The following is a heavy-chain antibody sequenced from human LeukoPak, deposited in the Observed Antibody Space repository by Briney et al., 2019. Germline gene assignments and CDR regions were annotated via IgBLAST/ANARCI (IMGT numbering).Heavy chain of an antibody. CDR3: ARQADCSSTSCYIFDY. V-gene: IGHV4-34*01. D-gene: IGHD2-2*02. CDR2: INHSGST. Sequence: SETLSPTCAVYGGSFSGYYWSWIRQPPGKGLEWIGEINHSGSTNYNPSLKSRVTISVDTSKNQFSLKLSSVTAADTAVYYCARQADCSSTSCYIFDYWGQGTLVTVSS. J-gene: IGHJ4*02. CDR1: GGSFSGYY.